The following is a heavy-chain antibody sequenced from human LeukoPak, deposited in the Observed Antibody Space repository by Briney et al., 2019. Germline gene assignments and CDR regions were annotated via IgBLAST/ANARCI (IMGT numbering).Heavy chain of an antibody. Sequence: SETLSLTCTVSGGSISSSSYYWSWIRQPPGKGLEWIGYIYYSGSTNYNPSLKSRVTISVDTSKNQFSLKLSSVTATDTAVYYCARAGYSGSDFSVWGKGSTVTVSS. V-gene: IGHV4-61*01. CDR2: IYYSGST. J-gene: IGHJ6*04. D-gene: IGHD5-12*01. CDR1: GGSISSSSYY. CDR3: ARAGYSGSDFSV.